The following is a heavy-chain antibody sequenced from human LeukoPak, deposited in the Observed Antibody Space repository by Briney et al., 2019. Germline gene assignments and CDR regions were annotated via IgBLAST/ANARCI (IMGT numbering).Heavy chain of an antibody. Sequence: ASVKVSCTVSGYXLTELSIHWVRQAPGKGLEWMGGFDPEDGETIYAQKFQGRVTMTEDTATDTAYMELSSLRSGDTAVYYCATKALVRLGELSFLPWGQGTLVTVSS. CDR2: FDPEDGET. D-gene: IGHD3-16*02. CDR1: GYXLTELS. J-gene: IGHJ5*02. V-gene: IGHV1-24*01. CDR3: ATKALVRLGELSFLP.